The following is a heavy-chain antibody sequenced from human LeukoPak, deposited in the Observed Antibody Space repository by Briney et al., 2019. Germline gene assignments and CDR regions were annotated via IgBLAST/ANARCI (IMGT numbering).Heavy chain of an antibody. D-gene: IGHD3-22*01. J-gene: IGHJ4*02. V-gene: IGHV1-3*01. Sequence: KFQGRVTITRDTSASTAYMELSSLRSEDTAVYYCARLGDYDSSGGYDYWGQGTLVTVSS. CDR3: ARLGDYDSSGGYDY.